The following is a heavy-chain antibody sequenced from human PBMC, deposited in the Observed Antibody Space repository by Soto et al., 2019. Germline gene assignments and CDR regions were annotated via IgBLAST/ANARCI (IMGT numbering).Heavy chain of an antibody. CDR2: IYYSGST. V-gene: IGHV4-39*01. CDR3: ARLDAGTTYYYYGMDV. CDR1: GASISSSSYY. Sequence: SETLSLTCTVSGASISSSSYYWGWIRQPPGKGLEWIGSIYYSGSTYYNPSLKSRVTISVDTSKNQFSLKLSSVTAADTALYYCARLDAGTTYYYYGMDVWGQGTTVTVSS. J-gene: IGHJ6*02. D-gene: IGHD1-7*01.